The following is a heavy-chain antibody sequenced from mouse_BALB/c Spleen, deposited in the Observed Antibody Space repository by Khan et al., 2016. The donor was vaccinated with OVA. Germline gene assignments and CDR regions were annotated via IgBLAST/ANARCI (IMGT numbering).Heavy chain of an antibody. D-gene: IGHD2-3*01. CDR3: TRDGFRYNYAMDD. Sequence: DVQLQESGPGLVKPSQSLSLTCTVTGYSITSDYAWNWIRQFPGNKLEWMGYISYSGSTNYNPALKSRISITRDTSKNQFFLQLNSVTTEDTAADYCTRDGFRYNYAMDDWGQGTSVTVSS. V-gene: IGHV3-2*02. CDR1: GYSITSDYA. CDR2: ISYSGST. J-gene: IGHJ4*01.